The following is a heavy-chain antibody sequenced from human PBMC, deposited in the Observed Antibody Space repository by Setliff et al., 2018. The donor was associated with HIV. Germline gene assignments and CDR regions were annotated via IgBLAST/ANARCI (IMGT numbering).Heavy chain of an antibody. J-gene: IGHJ4*02. Sequence: GSLRLSCAASGFTFSSYWMHWVRQVPGKGLVWVSRINSDGSSTTYADFVKGRFTISRDNAKNSLNLQMNSLRAEDTAVYYCAKELGFWSGYSGPPLAYWGQGTLVTVSS. V-gene: IGHV3-74*03. CDR2: INSDGSST. CDR1: GFTFSSYW. CDR3: AKELGFWSGYSGPPLAY. D-gene: IGHD3-3*01.